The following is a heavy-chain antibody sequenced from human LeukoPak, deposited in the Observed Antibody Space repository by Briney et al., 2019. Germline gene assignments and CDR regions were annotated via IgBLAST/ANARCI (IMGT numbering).Heavy chain of an antibody. CDR3: ARDAPYFY. CDR1: GFTVSSNY. Sequence: PGGSLRLSCAASGFTVSSNYMSWVRQAPGKGLEWVSVXXXXGXTXXXDSVKGXXXISRDNSKNTLYLQMNSLRAEDTAVYYCARDAPYFYWGQGTLVTVSS. CDR2: XXXXGXT. J-gene: IGHJ4*02. D-gene: IGHD2/OR15-2a*01. V-gene: IGHV3-53*01.